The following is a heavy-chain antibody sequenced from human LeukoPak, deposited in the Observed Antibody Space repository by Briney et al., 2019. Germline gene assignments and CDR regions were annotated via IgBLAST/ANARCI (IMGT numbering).Heavy chain of an antibody. D-gene: IGHD1-1*01. Sequence: GGSLRLSCAASGFTFSSFAMSWVRQAPGKGLEWVSTIAGSGGSSHYADSVKGRFTIPRDKSKNTLYLQMSSLRVEDTAVYYCAKSASWYSAWWDSWGQGTLVTVSS. CDR2: IAGSGGSS. J-gene: IGHJ5*01. CDR1: GFTFSSFA. V-gene: IGHV3-23*01. CDR3: AKSASWYSAWWDS.